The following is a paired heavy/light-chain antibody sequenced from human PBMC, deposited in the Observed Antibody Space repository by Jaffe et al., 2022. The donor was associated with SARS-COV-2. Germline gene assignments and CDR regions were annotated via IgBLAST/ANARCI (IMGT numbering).Light chain of an antibody. CDR2: DVS. J-gene: IGLJ2*01. CDR1: SSDVGVYNY. Sequence: QSALTHPRSVSGSPGQSVTISCTGTSSDVGVYNYVSWYQQHPGKAPRLMIFDVSKRPSGVPDRFSGSKSGNTASLTISGLQAEDEADYYCCSYAGSYTYVIFGGGTKLTVL. CDR3: CSYAGSYTYVI. V-gene: IGLV2-11*01.
Heavy chain of an antibody. CDR2: MYYSGNT. CDR3: ARQPGASSSGWYFDY. V-gene: IGHV4-39*01. D-gene: IGHD6-19*01. Sequence: QLQLLESGPGLVKPSETLSLTCTVSGGSFSSGSYYWGWIRQPPGKGLEWIGSMYYSGNTYYNPSLKSRVTLSVDTSKNQFSLNLNSVTATDTAVYYCARQPGASSSGWYFDYWGQGTLVTVSS. J-gene: IGHJ4*02. CDR1: GGSFSSGSYY.